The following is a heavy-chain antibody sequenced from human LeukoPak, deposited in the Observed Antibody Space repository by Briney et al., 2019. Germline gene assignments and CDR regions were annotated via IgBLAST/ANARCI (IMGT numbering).Heavy chain of an antibody. CDR2: ISYDGSNK. J-gene: IGHJ4*02. CDR3: ARRSTVTPLDD. V-gene: IGHV3-30*03. Sequence: PGGSLRLSCAASGFTFSSYGMHWVRQAPGKGLEWVAVISYDGSNKYYADSVKGRFTISRDNAKNSLYLQMNSLRAEDTAVYYCARRSTVTPLDDWGQGTLVTVSS. CDR1: GFTFSSYG. D-gene: IGHD4-17*01.